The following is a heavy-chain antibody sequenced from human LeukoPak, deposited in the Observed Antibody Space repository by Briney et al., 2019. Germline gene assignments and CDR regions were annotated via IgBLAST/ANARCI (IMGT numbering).Heavy chain of an antibody. CDR2: IYHSGST. J-gene: IGHJ5*02. D-gene: IGHD6-6*01. Sequence: SGTLSLTCAVSGGSISSSNWWSWVRQPPGKGLEWIGEIYHSGSTNYNPSLKSRVTISVDKSKNQFSLKLSSVTAADTAVYYCARGRGYSSSSAWFDPWGQGTLVTVSS. CDR1: GGSISSSNW. V-gene: IGHV4-4*02. CDR3: ARGRGYSSSSAWFDP.